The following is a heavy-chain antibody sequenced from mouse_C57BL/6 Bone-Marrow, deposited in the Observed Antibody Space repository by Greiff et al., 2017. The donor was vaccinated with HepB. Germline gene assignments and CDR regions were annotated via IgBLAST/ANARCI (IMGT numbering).Heavy chain of an antibody. CDR2: ISYDGSN. D-gene: IGHD1-1*01. Sequence: EVQLVESGPGLVKPSQSLSLTCSVTGYSITSGYYWNWIRQFPGNKLEWMGYISYDGSNNYNPSLKNRISITRDTSKNQFFLKLNSVTTEDTATYYCARITTVPYYAMDYWGQGTSVTVSS. V-gene: IGHV3-6*01. CDR3: ARITTVPYYAMDY. CDR1: GYSITSGYY. J-gene: IGHJ4*01.